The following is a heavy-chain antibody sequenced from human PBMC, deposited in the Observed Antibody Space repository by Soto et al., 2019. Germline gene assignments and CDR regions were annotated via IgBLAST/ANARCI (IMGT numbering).Heavy chain of an antibody. CDR3: AREGTCSSTSCPTYFSFGMDV. Sequence: ASVKVSWKASGYTFTGYAMHWVRQAPGQRLEWMGWINAGNGNTKYSQKFQGRVTITRDTSASTAYMELSSLRSDDTAVYYCAREGTCSSTSCPTYFSFGMDVWGQGTTVTVSS. CDR1: GYTFTGYA. CDR2: INAGNGNT. D-gene: IGHD2-2*01. J-gene: IGHJ6*02. V-gene: IGHV1-3*01.